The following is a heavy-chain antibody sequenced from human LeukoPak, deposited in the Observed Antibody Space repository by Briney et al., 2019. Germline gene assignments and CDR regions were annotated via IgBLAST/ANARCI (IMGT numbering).Heavy chain of an antibody. CDR2: INPNSGGT. CDR3: ARGASYCTNGVCYKNYYYMDV. Sequence: GSSVKVSCKASRYTFTGYYMHWVRQAPGQGLEWMGRINPNSGGTNYAQKFQGRVTMTRDTSISTAYMELSRLRSDDTAVYYCARGASYCTNGVCYKNYYYMDVWGKGTTVTVSS. J-gene: IGHJ6*03. D-gene: IGHD2-8*01. CDR1: RYTFTGYY. V-gene: IGHV1-2*06.